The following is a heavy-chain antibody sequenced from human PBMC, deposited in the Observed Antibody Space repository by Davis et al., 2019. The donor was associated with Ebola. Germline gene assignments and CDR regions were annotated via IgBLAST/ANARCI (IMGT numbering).Heavy chain of an antibody. CDR2: INSDGSST. D-gene: IGHD5-18*01. CDR1: GFTFSSYW. CDR3: VPGTWI. V-gene: IGHV3-74*01. J-gene: IGHJ4*02. Sequence: GESLKISCAASGFTFSSYWMHWVRQAPGKGLVWVSHINSDGSSTSYADSVKGRFTISRDDAKNSLFLQMNSLRAEDTAVYYCVPGTWIRGQGSLVTVAS.